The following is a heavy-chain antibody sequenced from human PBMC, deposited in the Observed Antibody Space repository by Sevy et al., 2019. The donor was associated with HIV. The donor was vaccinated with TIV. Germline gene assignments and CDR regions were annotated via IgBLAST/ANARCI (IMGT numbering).Heavy chain of an antibody. CDR2: IRNRPNRYTT. CDR1: GFAFSDHY. Sequence: GGSLRLSCAASGFAFSDHYVDWVRQAPGKGLEWVGRIRNRPNRYTTEYAASVEGRFTISRDDSRHSLYLQMNILKTEDSAVYYCVRGPNCGVGGCQQISPYCLDVWGIGATVTVSS. D-gene: IGHD2-21*01. J-gene: IGHJ6*03. CDR3: VRGPNCGVGGCQQISPYCLDV. V-gene: IGHV3-72*01.